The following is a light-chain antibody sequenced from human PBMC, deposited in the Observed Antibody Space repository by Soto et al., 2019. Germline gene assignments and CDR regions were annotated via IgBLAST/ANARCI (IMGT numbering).Light chain of an antibody. CDR2: AAS. CDR1: QSVSDR. J-gene: IGKJ1*01. CDR3: QHYHRTMWS. Sequence: EIVMTHSPYTLSVSPGGSSTLSCRASQSVSDRVVWYQQKSGEAPSLLIYAASTRAAGVPARLRGSGSGTELTLTIATLKHDDFDTYLCQHYHRTMWSFGPGTQVDI. V-gene: IGKV3-15*01.